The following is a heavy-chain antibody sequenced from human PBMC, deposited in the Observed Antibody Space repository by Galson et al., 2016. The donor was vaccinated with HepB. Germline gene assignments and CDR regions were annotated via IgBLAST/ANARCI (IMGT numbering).Heavy chain of an antibody. V-gene: IGHV3-74*01. CDR1: GFTFSSYW. CDR3: ARGGDYASWFDP. J-gene: IGHJ5*02. Sequence: SLRLSCAASGFTFSSYWMHWVRQAPGKGLVWASRINSDGSSTSYADSVKGRFTISRDNAKNTLYLQMNSLRAEDTAVYYCARGGDYASWFDPWGQGTLVTVSS. CDR2: INSDGSST. D-gene: IGHD4-17*01.